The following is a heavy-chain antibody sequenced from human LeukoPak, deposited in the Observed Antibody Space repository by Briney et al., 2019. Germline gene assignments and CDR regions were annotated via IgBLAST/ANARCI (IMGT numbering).Heavy chain of an antibody. D-gene: IGHD3-3*01. CDR2: IYTSGST. CDR1: GGSISSGSYY. V-gene: IGHV4-61*02. J-gene: IGHJ5*02. CDR3: ARGLTTIFGVVNWFDP. Sequence: PSETLSLTCTVSGGSISSGSYYWSWIRQPAGKGLEWIRRIYTSGSTNYNPSLKSRVTISVDTSKNQFSLKLSSVTAADTAVYYCARGLTTIFGVVNWFDPWGQGTLVTVSS.